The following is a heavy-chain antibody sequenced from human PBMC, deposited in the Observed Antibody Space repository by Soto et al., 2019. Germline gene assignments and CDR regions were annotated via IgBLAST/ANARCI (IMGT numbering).Heavy chain of an antibody. J-gene: IGHJ4*02. D-gene: IGHD4-17*01. Sequence: GALRLSCAASGFTFSSYSMNWVRQAPGKGPQWVSYISSSGGTIYYADSVKGRFTISRDNVKNSLYLQMNSLRDEDTAVYYCARDGPDAVTSPFDYWGQGTLVTVSS. CDR3: ARDGPDAVTSPFDY. CDR2: ISSSGGTI. V-gene: IGHV3-48*02. CDR1: GFTFSSYS.